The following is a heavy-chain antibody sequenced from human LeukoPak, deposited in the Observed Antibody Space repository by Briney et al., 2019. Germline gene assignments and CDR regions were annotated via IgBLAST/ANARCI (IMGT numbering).Heavy chain of an antibody. CDR1: GSTLSSNA. D-gene: IGHD6-19*01. CDR3: ADSSGWYEDAFDI. CDR2: ISSSGITK. V-gene: IGHV3-48*03. Sequence: GGSLRLSCAASGSTLSSNARNWFRQAPGKGLGWFSYISSSGITKNYADSVKGRFTISRYNAKISLYMQMHSLRAEDTAVYYCADSSGWYEDAFDIWGQGTMVTVSS. J-gene: IGHJ3*02.